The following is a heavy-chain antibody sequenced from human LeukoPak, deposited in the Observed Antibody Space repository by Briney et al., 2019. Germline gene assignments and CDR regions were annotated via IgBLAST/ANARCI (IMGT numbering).Heavy chain of an antibody. V-gene: IGHV3-74*01. CDR3: ARTRDYQLLSSTDS. CDR1: GFTFRSSW. Sequence: HPGGSLRLSCAASGFTFRSSWMHWVRQVPGRGLVWVSRINSDGTLITNADSVKGRFTISRDNAKNMLYLQMNSLRVEDTAVYYCARTRDYQLLSSTDSWGQGTLVTVSS. J-gene: IGHJ4*02. D-gene: IGHD2-2*01. CDR2: INSDGTLI.